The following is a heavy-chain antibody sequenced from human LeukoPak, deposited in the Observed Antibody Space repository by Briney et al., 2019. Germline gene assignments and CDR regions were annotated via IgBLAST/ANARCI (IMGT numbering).Heavy chain of an antibody. J-gene: IGHJ5*02. CDR1: GFTFSSYG. CDR2: IRYDGSNK. D-gene: IGHD3-3*01. V-gene: IGHV3-30*02. CDR3: ARVGLLGLGVPRGYNWFDP. Sequence: GGSLRLSCAASGFTFSSYGMHWVRQAPGKGLEWVAFIRYDGSNKYYADSVKGRFTISRDNSKNTLYLQMNSLRAEDTAVYYCARVGLLGLGVPRGYNWFDPWGQGTLVAVSS.